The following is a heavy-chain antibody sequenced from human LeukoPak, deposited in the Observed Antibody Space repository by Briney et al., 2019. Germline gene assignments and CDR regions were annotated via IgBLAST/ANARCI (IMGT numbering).Heavy chain of an antibody. CDR1: GFTFSSYW. D-gene: IGHD6-6*01. V-gene: IGHV3-7*03. CDR3: ARAGSSSSLYYYYYYMDV. CDR2: IKQDGSEK. J-gene: IGHJ6*03. Sequence: GGSLRLSCAASGFTFSSYWMSWVRQAPGKGLEWVANIKQDGSEKYYVDSVKGRFTISRDNAKNSLYLQMNSLRAEDTAVYYCARAGSSSSLYYYYYYMDVWGKGTTVTVSS.